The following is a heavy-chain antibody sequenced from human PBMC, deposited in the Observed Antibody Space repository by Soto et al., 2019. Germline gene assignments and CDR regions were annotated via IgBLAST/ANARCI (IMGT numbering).Heavy chain of an antibody. D-gene: IGHD3-16*01. CDR1: GGSFGSSA. V-gene: IGHV1-69*01. Sequence: QVQLVQSGADVKKPGSSVNVSCKTSGGSFGSSAISWVRQAPAQGLEWMGEIIPVFDKANYAQNFQGRLTITADELTGTVFMDLSSLRSEETAVYFCARLRRDWGDAFDLWGLGTFVTVSS. CDR3: ARLRRDWGDAFDL. CDR2: IIPVFDKA. J-gene: IGHJ3*01.